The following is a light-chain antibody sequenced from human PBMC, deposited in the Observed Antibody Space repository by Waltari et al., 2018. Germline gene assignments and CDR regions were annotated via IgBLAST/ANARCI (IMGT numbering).Light chain of an antibody. J-gene: IGKJ2*01. CDR2: GAS. CDR3: QQYGSSIMYT. CDR1: QTITKRY. V-gene: IGKV3-20*01. Sequence: VLTQSPGTLSLSPGETATLSCRASQTITKRYFAWYQQKPGQAPRLLIYGASSRAAGVPDRFSGSGSGKDFTLTISRLEPEDFAVYFCQQYGSSIMYTFGQGTKLEIK.